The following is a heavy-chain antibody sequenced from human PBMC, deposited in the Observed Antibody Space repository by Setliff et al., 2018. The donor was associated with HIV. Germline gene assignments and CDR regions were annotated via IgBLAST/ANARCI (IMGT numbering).Heavy chain of an antibody. Sequence: SETLSLTCTVSGGSITSGSYYWSWIRQPAGKGLEWIGRIYSNGRTTHNPSLKSRVTISRDTSENQFSLKLNSVTAADTAVYYCTRTNPLAAPPFDFWGQGTLVTVSS. CDR3: TRTNPLAAPPFDF. CDR2: IYSNGRT. V-gene: IGHV4-61*02. J-gene: IGHJ4*02. CDR1: GGSITSGSYY. D-gene: IGHD6-13*01.